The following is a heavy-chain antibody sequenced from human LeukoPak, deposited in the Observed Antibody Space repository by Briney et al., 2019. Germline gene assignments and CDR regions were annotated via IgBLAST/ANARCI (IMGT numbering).Heavy chain of an antibody. J-gene: IGHJ4*02. CDR1: GGSFSGYY. D-gene: IGHD4-17*01. CDR2: INHSGST. V-gene: IGHV4-34*01. Sequence: SETLSLTCAVYGGSFSGYYWSWIRQPPGKGLEWIGEINHSGSTNYNLSLKSRVTISVDTSKNQFSLKLSSVTAADTAVYYCARGLGDYGDLNFDYWGQGTLVTVSS. CDR3: ARGLGDYGDLNFDY.